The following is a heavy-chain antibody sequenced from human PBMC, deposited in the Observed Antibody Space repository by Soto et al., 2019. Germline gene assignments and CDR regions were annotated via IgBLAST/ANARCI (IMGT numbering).Heavy chain of an antibody. CDR1: GGSFSGYY. V-gene: IGHV4-34*01. CDR3: ARGKDRRVSSWYEDYFDY. Sequence: QVQLQQWGAGLLKLSETLSLTCAVYGGSFSGYYWSWIRQPPGKGLEWIGEINHSGSTNYNPSLKSRVTISVDTSKNQFSLKLSSVTAADTAVYYCARGKDRRVSSWYEDYFDYWGQGTLVTVSS. J-gene: IGHJ4*02. CDR2: INHSGST. D-gene: IGHD6-13*01.